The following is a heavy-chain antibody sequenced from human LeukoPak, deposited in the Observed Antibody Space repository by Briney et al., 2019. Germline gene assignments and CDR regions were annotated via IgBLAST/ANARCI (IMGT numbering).Heavy chain of an antibody. V-gene: IGHV4-34*01. CDR3: ARGPYSSDAGY. J-gene: IGHJ4*02. CDR2: ISHTGHT. CDR1: GGSFTSYY. D-gene: IGHD6-19*01. Sequence: PSETLSLTCAVYGGSFTSYYWSWIRQPPGKGLEWIGEISHTGHTNYNPSLKSRVTMSVETSKNQLSLILSSVTAADTAVYYCARGPYSSDAGYWGQGTLVTVSS.